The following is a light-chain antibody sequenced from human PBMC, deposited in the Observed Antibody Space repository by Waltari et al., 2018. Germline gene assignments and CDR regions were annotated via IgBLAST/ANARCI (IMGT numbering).Light chain of an antibody. CDR1: QRVGRT. CDR2: GAS. CDR3: QHYVRLPVT. J-gene: IGKJ1*01. Sequence: EIVLTLSPGTLSLSPGERAILTCRASQRVGRTLAWYQQKPGQAPRLLIYGASNRATSIPDRFSGSGSGTDFSLTISRLEPEDLSVYYCQHYVRLPVTFGQGTRVEI. V-gene: IGKV3-20*01.